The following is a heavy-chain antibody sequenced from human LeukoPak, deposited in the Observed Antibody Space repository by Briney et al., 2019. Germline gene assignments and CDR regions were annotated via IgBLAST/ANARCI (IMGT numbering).Heavy chain of an antibody. D-gene: IGHD1-26*01. CDR1: GFTFSNYE. J-gene: IGHJ6*04. V-gene: IGHV3-48*03. Sequence: GGSLRLSCAASGFTFSNYEMNWVRQAPGKGLEWVSYISSSGSTIYYADSVKGRFTISRDNAKNSLYLQMNSLRAEDTAVYYCAGLVGSKMDVWGKGTTVTVSS. CDR2: ISSSGSTI. CDR3: AGLVGSKMDV.